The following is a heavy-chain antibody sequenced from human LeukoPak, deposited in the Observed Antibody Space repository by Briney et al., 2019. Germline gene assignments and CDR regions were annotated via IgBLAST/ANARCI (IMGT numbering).Heavy chain of an antibody. V-gene: IGHV1-2*02. Sequence: ASVKVSCKASGYTFTGYYIHWVRQAPGQGLEWMGWINSNSGGTNYAQKFQGRVTMTRDTSISTAYMDLSRLRSDDMAVYYCARGGLEAYFDYWGQGTLVTVSP. CDR3: ARGGLEAYFDY. CDR2: INSNSGGT. J-gene: IGHJ4*02. CDR1: GYTFTGYY. D-gene: IGHD3-10*01.